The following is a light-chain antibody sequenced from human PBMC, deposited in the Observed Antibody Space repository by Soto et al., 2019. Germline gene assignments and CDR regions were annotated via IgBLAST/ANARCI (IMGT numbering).Light chain of an antibody. Sequence: DIQMTQSPSSLSASVGDRVTITCRASQGIRSDLGWFQHKPGKAPKRLISAASSLQSGVPSRFSGSGSGTEFTLTIISLQPEDFATYFFLQYNSFPWTFGQGTKVEI. CDR2: AAS. CDR3: LQYNSFPWT. V-gene: IGKV1-17*01. CDR1: QGIRSD. J-gene: IGKJ1*01.